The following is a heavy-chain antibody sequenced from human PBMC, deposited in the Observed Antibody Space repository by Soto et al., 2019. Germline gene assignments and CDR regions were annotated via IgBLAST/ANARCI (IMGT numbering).Heavy chain of an antibody. CDR2: IYYSGST. CDR1: GGSISSYY. D-gene: IGHD3-3*01. Sequence: QVQLQESGPGLVKPSENLSLTCTVSGGSISSYYWSWIRQPPGKGLEWIGYIYYSGSTNYNPSLKSRVTISVDTSKNQFSLKLSSVTAADTAVYYCARRTYDFWSGYYEYYYYYYMDVWGKGTTVTVSS. J-gene: IGHJ6*03. CDR3: ARRTYDFWSGYYEYYYYYYMDV. V-gene: IGHV4-59*08.